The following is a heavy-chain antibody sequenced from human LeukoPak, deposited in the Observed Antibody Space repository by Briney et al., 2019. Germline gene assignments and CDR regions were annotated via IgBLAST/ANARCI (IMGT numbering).Heavy chain of an antibody. J-gene: IGHJ4*02. Sequence: GGSVSLSCAASGIAVSGNYMTWVRQSPGKGLEWISFISINTNTFYADSVRGRFTISRDTSKNTLLLHMNSLRDEDSAVYYCGISQTWAHLFQYWGQGTLVTVSS. CDR3: GISQTWAHLFQY. CDR2: ISINTNT. V-gene: IGHV3-53*03. CDR1: GIAVSGNY.